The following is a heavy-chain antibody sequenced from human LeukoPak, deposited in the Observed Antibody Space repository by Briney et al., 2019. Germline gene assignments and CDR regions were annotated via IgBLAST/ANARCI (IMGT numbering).Heavy chain of an antibody. CDR3: ASRYGSGSYGFDY. CDR2: IYYSGNT. D-gene: IGHD3-10*01. V-gene: IGHV4-39*01. J-gene: IGHJ4*02. Sequence: SETLSLTCTVSGDSISTSNSYWGWIRQPPGKGLEWIGSIYYSGNTYYNASLKSRVTISVDTSKNQFSLKLTSVTAADTAVYYCASRYGSGSYGFDYWGQGTLVTVSS. CDR1: GDSISTSNSY.